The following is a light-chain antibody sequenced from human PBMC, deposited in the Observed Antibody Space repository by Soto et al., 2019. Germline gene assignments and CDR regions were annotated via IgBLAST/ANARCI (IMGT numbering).Light chain of an antibody. V-gene: IGKV1-5*03. CDR2: KAS. CDR3: QQYNSYSAT. CDR1: RSASDW. Sequence: DIQMSQSPSSVSAAVGDRVTITCRASRSASDWLAWYQQRTGEDPRMLISKASTLESGVPSRFNSSRSGTHFTLTITSLQPDDSATYYCQQYNSYSATFGQGTKVDIK. J-gene: IGKJ1*01.